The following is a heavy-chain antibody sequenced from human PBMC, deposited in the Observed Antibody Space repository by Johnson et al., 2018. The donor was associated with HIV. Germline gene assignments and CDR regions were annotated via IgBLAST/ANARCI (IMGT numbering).Heavy chain of an antibody. CDR2: ISYDGSNK. Sequence: QVQLVESGGGLVQPGGSLRLSCAASGFTFSSYAMHWVRQAPGKGLEWVAVISYDGSNKYYADSVKGRFTISRDNSKNTLYLQMNSLRAEDTAVYYCARIGAWQLHRAFDIWGQGTMVTVSS. D-gene: IGHD2-15*01. V-gene: IGHV3-30*14. CDR1: GFTFSSYA. J-gene: IGHJ3*02. CDR3: ARIGAWQLHRAFDI.